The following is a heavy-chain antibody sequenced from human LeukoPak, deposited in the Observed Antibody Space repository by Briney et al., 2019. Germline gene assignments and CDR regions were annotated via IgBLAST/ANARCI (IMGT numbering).Heavy chain of an antibody. CDR3: ARGSRESESDFWSGYYTGIMDNWFDP. CDR2: IYYSGST. D-gene: IGHD3-3*01. CDR1: GGSISSYY. Sequence: SETLSLTCTVSGGSISSYYWSWIRQPPGKGLEWIGYIYYSGSTNYNPSLKSRVTISVDTSKNQFSLKLSSVTAADTAVYYCARGSRESESDFWSGYYTGIMDNWFDPWGQGTLVTVSS. V-gene: IGHV4-59*01. J-gene: IGHJ5*02.